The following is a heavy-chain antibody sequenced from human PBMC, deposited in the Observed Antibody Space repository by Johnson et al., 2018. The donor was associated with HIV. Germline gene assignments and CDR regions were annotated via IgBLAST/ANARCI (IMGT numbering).Heavy chain of an antibody. J-gene: IGHJ3*01. CDR2: INWNGGSK. V-gene: IGHV3-20*04. Sequence: VQLVESGGGVVQPGRSLRLSCAASGFTFSSYGMHWVRQAPGKGLEWVSGINWNGGSKGYADSVKGRCTISRDNGKNSLYLQMNSLRAEDTAFYYCARRDSGSLSFDLWGQGTMVTVSS. D-gene: IGHD1-26*01. CDR3: ARRDSGSLSFDL. CDR1: GFTFSSYG.